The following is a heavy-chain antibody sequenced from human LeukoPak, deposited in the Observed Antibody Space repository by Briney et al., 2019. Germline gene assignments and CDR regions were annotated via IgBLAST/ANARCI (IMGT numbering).Heavy chain of an antibody. Sequence: GGSPRLSCAASGFTFSSYEMNWVRQAPGKGLEWVSYISSSGSTIYYADSVKGRFTISRDNAKNSLYLQMNSLRAEDTAVYYCARDPYSGYEYFDYWGQGTLVTVSS. D-gene: IGHD5-12*01. CDR2: ISSSGSTI. CDR1: GFTFSSYE. CDR3: ARDPYSGYEYFDY. V-gene: IGHV3-48*03. J-gene: IGHJ4*02.